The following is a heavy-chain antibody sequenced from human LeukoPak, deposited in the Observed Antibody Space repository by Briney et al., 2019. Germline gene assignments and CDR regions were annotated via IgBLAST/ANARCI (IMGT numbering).Heavy chain of an antibody. CDR1: GGSISSYY. CDR2: IYNSGNT. J-gene: IGHJ3*02. Sequence: SETLSLTCTVSGGSISSYYWSRIRQPPGKGLEWIGYIYNSGNTNYNPSLKSRVTISLDTSKNQFSLRLSSVTAADTAVYYCARASRDAFDIWGQGTMVTVSS. V-gene: IGHV4-59*01. CDR3: ARASRDAFDI.